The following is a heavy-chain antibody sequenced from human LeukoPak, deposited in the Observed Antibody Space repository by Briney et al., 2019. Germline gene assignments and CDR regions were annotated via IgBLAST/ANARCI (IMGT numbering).Heavy chain of an antibody. Sequence: GGSLRLSCAASGFTFRNYWMSWVRQAPGKGLEWVANIKQDGSEKYYIDSVKGRFTISRDNAKNSLYLQMNSLRAEDTAIYYCAREARGTRAAFDVWGQGTMVTVFS. CDR3: AREARGTRAAFDV. CDR1: GFTFRNYW. J-gene: IGHJ3*01. V-gene: IGHV3-7*01. CDR2: IKQDGSEK. D-gene: IGHD2-8*01.